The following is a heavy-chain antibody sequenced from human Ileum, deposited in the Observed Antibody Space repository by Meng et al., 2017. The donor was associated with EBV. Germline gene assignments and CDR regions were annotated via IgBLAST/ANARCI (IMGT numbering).Heavy chain of an antibody. D-gene: IGHD2-15*01. CDR2: IYYSGST. CDR3: ARGGWSLDY. V-gene: IGHV4-59*08. CDR1: GGSISSYY. Sequence: QVRPKEQAPGLVKPSEPLSLPFPVSGGSISSYYWSWIRQPPGKGLEWIGYIYYSGSTNYNPSLKSRVTISVDTSKNQFSLNLSSVTAADTAVYYCARGGWSLDYWGQGTLVTVSS. J-gene: IGHJ4*02.